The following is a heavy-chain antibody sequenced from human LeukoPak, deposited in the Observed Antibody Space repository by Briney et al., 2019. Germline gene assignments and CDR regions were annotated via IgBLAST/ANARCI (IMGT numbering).Heavy chain of an antibody. D-gene: IGHD5-18*01. J-gene: IGHJ5*02. CDR3: ARGGYSYAWGNWFDP. Sequence: ASVKVSCKASGGTFSNYALSWVRQAPGQGLVWMGGIIPLFGTANYAQKFQGRVTITADESTSTAYMELSSLRSEDTAVYYCARGGYSYAWGNWFDPWGQGTLVTVSS. V-gene: IGHV1-69*13. CDR1: GGTFSNYA. CDR2: IIPLFGTA.